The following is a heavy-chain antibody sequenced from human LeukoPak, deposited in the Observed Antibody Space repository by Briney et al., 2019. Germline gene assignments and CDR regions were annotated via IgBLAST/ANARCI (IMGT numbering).Heavy chain of an antibody. CDR2: ISAYNGNT. D-gene: IGHD3-9*01. J-gene: IGHJ4*02. Sequence: ASVKVSCKASGYTFTSYGISWVRQAPGRGLEWMGWISAYNGNTNYAQKLQGRVTMTTDTSTSTAYMELRSLRSDDTAVYYCARDDYDILTGAPDYWGQGTLVTVSS. CDR1: GYTFTSYG. V-gene: IGHV1-18*01. CDR3: ARDDYDILTGAPDY.